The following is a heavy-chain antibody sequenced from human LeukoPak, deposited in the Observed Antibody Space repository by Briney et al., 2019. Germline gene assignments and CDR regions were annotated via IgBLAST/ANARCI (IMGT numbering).Heavy chain of an antibody. V-gene: IGHV4-59*08. D-gene: IGHD4-23*01. CDR1: GGSISTYY. CDR3: ARHGGSLGYFDY. Sequence: SETLSLTCSVSGGSISTYYWSWIRQTPGKGLEWIGYVYDSGTTNYNPSLKGRVTISSHTSKHQFSLNLRSVNAADTAIYYCARHGGSLGYFDYWGQGTLVTVSS. J-gene: IGHJ4*02. CDR2: VYDSGTT.